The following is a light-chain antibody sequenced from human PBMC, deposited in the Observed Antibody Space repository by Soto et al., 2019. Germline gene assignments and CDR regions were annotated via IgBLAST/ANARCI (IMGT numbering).Light chain of an antibody. CDR2: YDS. J-gene: IGLJ2*01. V-gene: IGLV3-21*04. CDR3: QVWDSSSDVV. Sequence: SYELTQAPSVSVAPGKTARITCGGNNIGSKSVHWYQQKPGQAPVLVIYYDSDRPSGIPERFSGSNSGNTATLTISRVEAGDEAGYYCQVWDSSSDVVFGGGTKLTVL. CDR1: NIGSKS.